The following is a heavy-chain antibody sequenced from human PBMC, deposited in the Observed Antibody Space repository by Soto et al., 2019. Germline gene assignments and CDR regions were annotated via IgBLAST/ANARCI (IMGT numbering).Heavy chain of an antibody. CDR1: GGSISSGGYS. Sequence: PSETLSLTCAVSGGSISSGGYSWNWIRQPPGKGLEWIGYIYHSGSTYFNPSLKSRVTISVDRSMNQFSLNLSSVTAADTAVYYCVSSVTTLFDYWGQGTLVTVSS. CDR2: IYHSGST. J-gene: IGHJ4*02. CDR3: VSSVTTLFDY. V-gene: IGHV4-30-2*01. D-gene: IGHD4-17*01.